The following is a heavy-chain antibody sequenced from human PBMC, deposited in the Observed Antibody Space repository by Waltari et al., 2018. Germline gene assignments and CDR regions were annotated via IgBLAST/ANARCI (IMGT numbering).Heavy chain of an antibody. Sequence: EVQLLESGGGLVQPGGSLRLSCAASGFTFSSYAMSWVRQAPGKGLEWGSAISGSGGSTYYADSVKGRFTISRDNSKNTLYLQMNSLRAEDTAVYYCAKGRASIAARGGDAFDIWGQGTMVTVSS. CDR3: AKGRASIAARGGDAFDI. D-gene: IGHD6-6*01. J-gene: IGHJ3*02. CDR2: ISGSGGST. CDR1: GFTFSSYA. V-gene: IGHV3-23*01.